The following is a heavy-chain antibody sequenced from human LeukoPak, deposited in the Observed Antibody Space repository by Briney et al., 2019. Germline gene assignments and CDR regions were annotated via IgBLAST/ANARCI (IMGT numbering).Heavy chain of an antibody. CDR3: AREGIVATITYYFDY. Sequence: PSETLSLTCTVSGGSISSGDYYWSWIRQPPGQGLEWIGYIYYSGSTYYNPSLKSRVTISVDTSKNQFSLKLSSVTAADTAVYYCAREGIVATITYYFDYWGQGTLVTVSS. CDR2: IYYSGST. D-gene: IGHD5-12*01. J-gene: IGHJ4*02. V-gene: IGHV4-30-4*01. CDR1: GGSISSGDYY.